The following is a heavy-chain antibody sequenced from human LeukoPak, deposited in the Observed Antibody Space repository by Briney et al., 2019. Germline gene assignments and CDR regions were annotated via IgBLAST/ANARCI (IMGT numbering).Heavy chain of an antibody. CDR2: IIPIFGTA. J-gene: IGHJ5*02. CDR3: ARAPYDILTGYYNGWFDP. D-gene: IGHD3-9*01. Sequence: ASVEVSCKASGGTFSSYAISWVRQAPGQGLEWMGGIIPIFGTANYAQKFQGRVTITTDESTSTAYMELSSLRSEDTAVYYCARAPYDILTGYYNGWFDPWGQGTLVTVSS. CDR1: GGTFSSYA. V-gene: IGHV1-69*05.